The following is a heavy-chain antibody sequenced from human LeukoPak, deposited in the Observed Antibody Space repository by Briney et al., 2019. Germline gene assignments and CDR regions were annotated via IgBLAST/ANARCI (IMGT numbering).Heavy chain of an antibody. Sequence: GGSLRLSCAASGFTFRNHGMHWVRQAPGKGLEWVAVIWYDGSNKYYADSVKGRFTFSRDNSKNTLSLQMDSLRAEDTALYYCARDRGSYYIDFWGQGTPVTVS. CDR3: ARDRGSYYIDF. CDR1: GFTFRNHG. J-gene: IGHJ4*02. D-gene: IGHD1-1*01. CDR2: IWYDGSNK. V-gene: IGHV3-33*01.